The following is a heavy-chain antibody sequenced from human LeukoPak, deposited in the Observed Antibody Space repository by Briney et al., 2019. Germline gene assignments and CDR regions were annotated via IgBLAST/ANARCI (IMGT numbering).Heavy chain of an antibody. D-gene: IGHD5-18*01. CDR1: VFTFGDFP. CDR3: ATYRQIQVPFEF. V-gene: IGHV3-23*01. J-gene: IGHJ4*02. CDR2: IFPSSDEI. Sequence: GGSLRLSCAASVFTFGDFPMIWVRQAPGKGLEWVSSIFPSSDEIHYADSVKGRFTISRDNSRSTLSLQMDSLRAEDTATYYCATYRQIQVPFEFWGQGTLVTVSS.